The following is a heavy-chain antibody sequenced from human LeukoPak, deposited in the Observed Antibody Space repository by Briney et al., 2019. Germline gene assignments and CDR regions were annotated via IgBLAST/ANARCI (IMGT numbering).Heavy chain of an antibody. Sequence: GGSLRLSCAGSGFIFNNYAVHWVRQPPGKGLEWVSGVSWNSGSIDYADSVKGRFTISRDNAKNSLYLQMNSLRVEDTAFYYCAKDNRRHYTSGPNPDSLHWGQGALVTVSS. CDR3: AKDNRRHYTSGPNPDSLH. CDR1: GFIFNNYA. J-gene: IGHJ4*02. V-gene: IGHV3-9*01. D-gene: IGHD6-19*01. CDR2: VSWNSGSI.